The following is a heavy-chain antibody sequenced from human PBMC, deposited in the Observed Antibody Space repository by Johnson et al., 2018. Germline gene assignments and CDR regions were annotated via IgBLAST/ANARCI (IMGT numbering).Heavy chain of an antibody. V-gene: IGHV3-7*01. CDR2: IKQDESEK. Sequence: VQLVESGGGLVQXGGSLRLSCAASGFTFSRYWMSWVRQAPGKGLEWVANIKQDESEKYYVDSVKGRFTLSRDNAKNSLYLQMNRLRAEDTAVYYCARDGVVQSFSNDAFDIWGQGTMVTVSS. CDR1: GFTFSRYW. CDR3: ARDGVVQSFSNDAFDI. D-gene: IGHD3-3*01. J-gene: IGHJ3*02.